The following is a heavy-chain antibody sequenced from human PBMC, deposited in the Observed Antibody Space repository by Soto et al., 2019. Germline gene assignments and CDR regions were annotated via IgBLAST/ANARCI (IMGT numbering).Heavy chain of an antibody. CDR1: GFTFSSYD. CDR3: AKGDCSGGRCYRGFDY. D-gene: IGHD2-15*01. J-gene: IGHJ4*02. V-gene: IGHV3-23*01. CDR2: VSASGSIT. Sequence: EVQVLESGGGLVQPGGSLRLSCAASGFTFSSYDMSWVRQAPGKGLEWVSGVSASGSITSYADSAKGRFTISRDNAKNTVFLQMSSLRVEDTAVYFCAKGDCSGGRCYRGFDYWGQGTLVTVSS.